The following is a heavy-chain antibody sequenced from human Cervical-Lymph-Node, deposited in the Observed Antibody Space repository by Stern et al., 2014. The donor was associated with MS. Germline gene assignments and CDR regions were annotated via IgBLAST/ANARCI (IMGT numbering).Heavy chain of an antibody. J-gene: IGHJ3*02. CDR2: IYYSGST. CDR3: AGPQVDAFDI. CDR1: GGSISSYY. V-gene: IGHV4-59*01. Sequence: MQLVESGPGLVKPSETLSLTCTVSGGSISSYYWSWIRQPPGKGLEWIGYIYYSGSTNYNPSLKSRVTISVDTSKNQFSLKLSSVTAADTAVYYCAGPQVDAFDIWGQGTMVTVSS.